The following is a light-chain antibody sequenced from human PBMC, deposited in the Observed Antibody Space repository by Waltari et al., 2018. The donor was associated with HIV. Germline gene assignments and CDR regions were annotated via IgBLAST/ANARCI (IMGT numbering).Light chain of an antibody. J-gene: IGLJ3*02. V-gene: IGLV1-47*01. CDR3: AAWDDSLSSGM. CDR2: RNN. Sequence: QSVLTQPPSASGTPGQRVTISCSGSNSNIGSNYVYWYKQLPETTPKLLIYRNNQRPSGVPDRFSGSKSDTSASLAISGLRSEDEGDYFCAAWDDSLSSGMFGGGTRLTVL. CDR1: NSNIGSNY.